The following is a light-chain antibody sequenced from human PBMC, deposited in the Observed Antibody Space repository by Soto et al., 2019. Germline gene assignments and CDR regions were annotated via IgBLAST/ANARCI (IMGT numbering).Light chain of an antibody. J-gene: IGKJ1*01. CDR3: QQYETLSGT. V-gene: IGKV1-5*01. CDR2: DAP. Sequence: DRRISQSPTTLSATVGHTVTVTSRASQSVSGWLAWYQQKPGEAPKLLIYDAPALPRGVPSRFSGSGSGTKFTLTIASLQADDFATYYCQQYETLSGTFGPRAKVDI. CDR1: QSVSGW.